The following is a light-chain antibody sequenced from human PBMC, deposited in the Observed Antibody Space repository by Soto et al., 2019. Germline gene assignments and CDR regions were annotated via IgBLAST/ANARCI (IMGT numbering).Light chain of an antibody. J-gene: IGLJ2*01. Sequence: QSALTQPASVSGSPGQSITISSTGTSSDVGGYNYVSWYQQHPGKAPKLIIYDVSNRPSGISNRFSGSKSGNTASLTISGLQAEDEADYYCSSYTTSSTLVFGGGTKLTVL. V-gene: IGLV2-14*01. CDR1: SSDVGGYNY. CDR2: DVS. CDR3: SSYTTSSTLV.